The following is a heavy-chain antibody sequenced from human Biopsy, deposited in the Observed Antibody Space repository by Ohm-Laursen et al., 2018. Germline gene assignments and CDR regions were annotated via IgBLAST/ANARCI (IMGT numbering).Heavy chain of an antibody. D-gene: IGHD5-12*01. CDR2: IDYGGST. CDR3: ERYRRREQTGGGFDY. J-gene: IGHJ4*02. Sequence: SDTLSLTCSVSGGSIISYYWTWIRQPPGKGLEWIGRIDYGGSTKYNPSLKSRVTMSVDTSKNQFSLRLNSVTAADTAVYYCERYRRREQTGGGFDYWGQGTLVTVSS. V-gene: IGHV4-59*04. CDR1: GGSIISYY.